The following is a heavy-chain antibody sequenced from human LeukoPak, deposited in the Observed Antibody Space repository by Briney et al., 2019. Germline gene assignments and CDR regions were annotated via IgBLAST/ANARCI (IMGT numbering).Heavy chain of an antibody. CDR1: GFIFNDYF. CDR3: ARGPSGYHNT. CDR2: ITNNGRKT. Sequence: GGSLRLSCAASGFIFNDYFMGWIRQTPGKGLEWVSYITNNGRKTYYADSMKGRFTISRDNAKNSLYLQMNSLRAEDTAVYYCARGPSGYHNTGGQGTLVTVSS. V-gene: IGHV3-11*04. J-gene: IGHJ4*02. D-gene: IGHD5-12*01.